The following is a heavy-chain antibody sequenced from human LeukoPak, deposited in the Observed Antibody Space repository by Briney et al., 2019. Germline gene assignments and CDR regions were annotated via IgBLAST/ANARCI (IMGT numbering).Heavy chain of an antibody. J-gene: IGHJ4*02. CDR3: ATDRRYCSSISCSSLDY. CDR2: ISYDGSNK. D-gene: IGHD2-2*01. CDR1: GFTFSTYG. Sequence: PGGSLRLSCAASGFTFSTYGMHWVRQAPGKGLEWVAVISYDGSNKYYADSVKGRFTISRHNSNNTLYLQMNSLRAEDTAVYFCATDRRYCSSISCSSLDYWGQGTLVTVSS. V-gene: IGHV3-30*03.